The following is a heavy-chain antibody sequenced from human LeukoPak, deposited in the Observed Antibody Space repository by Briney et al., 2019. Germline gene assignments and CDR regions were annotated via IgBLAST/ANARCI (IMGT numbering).Heavy chain of an antibody. CDR2: ISWNSGSI. D-gene: IGHD6-13*01. J-gene: IGHJ2*01. Sequence: PGRSLRLSCAASGFTFDDYAMHWVRHAPGKGLEWVSGISWNSGSIGYADSVKGRFTISRDNAKNSLYLQMNSLRAEDTALYYCAKDKEAAAPYWYFDLWGRGTLVTVSS. CDR3: AKDKEAAAPYWYFDL. V-gene: IGHV3-9*01. CDR1: GFTFDDYA.